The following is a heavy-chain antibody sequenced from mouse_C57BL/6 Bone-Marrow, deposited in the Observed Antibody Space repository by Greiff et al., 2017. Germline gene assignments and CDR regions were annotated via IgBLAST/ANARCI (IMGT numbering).Heavy chain of an antibody. D-gene: IGHD4-1*01. CDR3: ARELGYFDY. CDR2: IDPSDSYT. V-gene: IGHV1-50*01. Sequence: QVQLQQPGAELVKPGASVKLSCKASGYTFTSYWMQWVKQRPGQGLEWIGEIDPSDSYTNYTQKFKGKATLTVDTSSSTAYMQLSSLTSEDSAVYYGARELGYFDYWGQGTTLTVSS. J-gene: IGHJ2*01. CDR1: GYTFTSYW.